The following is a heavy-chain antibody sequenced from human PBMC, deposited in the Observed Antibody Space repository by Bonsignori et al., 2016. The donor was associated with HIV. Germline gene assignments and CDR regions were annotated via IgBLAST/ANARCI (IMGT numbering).Heavy chain of an antibody. CDR2: IYSGGST. CDR3: ARDLEHYDFWSALNGGYYYYYMDV. V-gene: IGHV3-53*01. J-gene: IGHJ6*03. Sequence: VRQAPGKGLEWVSVIYSGGSTYYADSVKGRFTISRDNSKNTLYLQMNSLRAEDTAVYYCARDLEHYDFWSALNGGYYYYYMDVWGKGTTVTVSS. D-gene: IGHD3-3*01.